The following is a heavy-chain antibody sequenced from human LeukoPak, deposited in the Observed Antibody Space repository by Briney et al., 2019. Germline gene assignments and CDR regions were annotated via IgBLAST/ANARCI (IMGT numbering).Heavy chain of an antibody. J-gene: IGHJ4*02. CDR3: HIWRTYRYQDY. CDR2: IKNKTEGGTT. CDR1: GFTSSNAW. Sequence: PGGSLRLSCAASGFTSSNAWMSWVRQAPGEGLEWVGRIKNKTEGGTTDYAAPVKGRFTISRDDSKNTLYLQMNSLITEDTAVYYCHIWRTYRYQDYWGQGTLVTVSS. D-gene: IGHD3-16*02. V-gene: IGHV3-15*01.